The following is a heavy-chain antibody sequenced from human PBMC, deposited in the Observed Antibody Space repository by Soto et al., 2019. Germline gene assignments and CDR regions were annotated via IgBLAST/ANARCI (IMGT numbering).Heavy chain of an antibody. V-gene: IGHV4-59*01. CDR1: GGSISNYY. D-gene: IGHD3-3*01. J-gene: IGHJ6*02. Sequence: SETLSLTCTVSGGSISNYYWSWIRQPPGKGLEWIGYIYYSGSTNYNPSLKSRVTISVDTSKNQFSLKLRSVTAADTAVYYCARAGFLRPGEHYYYGMDVWGQGTTVTVSS. CDR2: IYYSGST. CDR3: ARAGFLRPGEHYYYGMDV.